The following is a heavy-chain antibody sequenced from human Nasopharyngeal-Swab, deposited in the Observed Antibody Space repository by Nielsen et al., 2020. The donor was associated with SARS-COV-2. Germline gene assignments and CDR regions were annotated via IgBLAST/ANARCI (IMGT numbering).Heavy chain of an antibody. D-gene: IGHD6-13*01. V-gene: IGHV6-1*01. CDR3: ARRSQAGPLDY. CDR1: GDSVSCTSAA. J-gene: IGHJ4*02. Sequence: SQTLSLPCAISGDSVSCTSAAWNWLRQSPSRGLEWLGRTYYRSKWYSDYAESVKSRISINPDTSKNQFSLQLNSVSPDDTAVYYCARRSQAGPLDYWGQGALVTVSS. CDR2: TYYRSKWYS.